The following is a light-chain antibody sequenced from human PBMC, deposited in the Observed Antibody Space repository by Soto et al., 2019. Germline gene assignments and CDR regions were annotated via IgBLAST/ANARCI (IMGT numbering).Light chain of an antibody. CDR3: SSFVGGNIYV. J-gene: IGLJ1*01. CDR1: SSDVGGYDF. Sequence: QSALAQPPSASGSPGQSVTISCTGTSSDVGGYDFVAWHQQHPGKAPRLMIYDVSKRPSGVPDRFSGSKSGYTASLTVSGLQAEDEGDYYCSSFVGGNIYVFGTGTKVTV. V-gene: IGLV2-8*01. CDR2: DVS.